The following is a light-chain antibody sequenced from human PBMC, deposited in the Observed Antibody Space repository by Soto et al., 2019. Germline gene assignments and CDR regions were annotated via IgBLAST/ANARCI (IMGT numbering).Light chain of an antibody. Sequence: QSALTQPRSVSGSPGQSVTISCTGTISDIGNYNSVSWYQQLPDKAPKVIIYDVTKRPSGVPDRFSGSKSGNTASLTISGLQAEDEAEYHCSSYGGPNNFVVFGGGTQLTVL. CDR1: ISDIGNYNS. J-gene: IGLJ2*01. CDR2: DVT. V-gene: IGLV2-11*01. CDR3: SSYGGPNNFVV.